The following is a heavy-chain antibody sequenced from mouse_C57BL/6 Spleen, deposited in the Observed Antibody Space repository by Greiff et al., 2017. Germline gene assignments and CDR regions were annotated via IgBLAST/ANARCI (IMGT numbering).Heavy chain of an antibody. Sequence: EVHLVESGGGLVKPGGSLKLSCAASGFTFRSYAMSWVRQTPEKRLAWVATISDGGSYTYYPDNVKGRFTISRDNAKNNLYLQMSHLKSEDTAMYYCAREGDGYSSAMDYWGQGTSVTVSA. D-gene: IGHD2-3*01. CDR3: AREGDGYSSAMDY. J-gene: IGHJ4*01. CDR1: GFTFRSYA. CDR2: ISDGGSYT. V-gene: IGHV5-4*01.